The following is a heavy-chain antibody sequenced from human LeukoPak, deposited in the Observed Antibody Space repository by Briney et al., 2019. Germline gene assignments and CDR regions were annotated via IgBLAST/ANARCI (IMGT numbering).Heavy chain of an antibody. CDR2: IYYSGST. Sequence: PSETLSLTCTVSGGSISSGDYYWSWIRQPPGKGLEWIGYIYYSGSTYYNPSLKSRVTISVDTSKNQFSLKLSSVTAADTAVYYCARPNLLEMATIDYWGQGTLVTVSS. CDR3: ARPNLLEMATIDY. D-gene: IGHD5-24*01. J-gene: IGHJ4*02. CDR1: GGSISSGDYY. V-gene: IGHV4-30-4*08.